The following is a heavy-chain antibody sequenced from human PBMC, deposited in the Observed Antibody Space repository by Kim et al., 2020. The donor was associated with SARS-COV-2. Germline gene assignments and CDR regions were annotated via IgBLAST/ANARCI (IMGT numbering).Heavy chain of an antibody. CDR3: ARHSTSQQAPQYYFDY. CDR1: GGSIRSYY. V-gene: IGHV4-59*08. J-gene: IGHJ4*02. Sequence: SETLSLTCTVSGGSIRSYYWSWIRQPPGKGLEWIGYIYYSGSTNYNPSLKSRVTISVDTSKNQFSLKLSSVTAADTAVYYCARHSTSQQAPQYYFDYWGQGTLVTVSS. D-gene: IGHD2-2*01. CDR2: IYYSGST.